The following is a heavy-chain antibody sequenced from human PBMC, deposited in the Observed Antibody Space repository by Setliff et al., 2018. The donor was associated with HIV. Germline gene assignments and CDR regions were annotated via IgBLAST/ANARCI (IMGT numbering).Heavy chain of an antibody. D-gene: IGHD3-3*01. Sequence: TLSLTCTVSGGSIRSSSYYWGWIRQPPGKGLEWIGSIYYNGNTYYNPSLKSRVTISVDTSKNQFSLKLSFVTAADTAVYYCATRVLQFLEWLSHFDYWGQGTLVTVSS. J-gene: IGHJ4*02. CDR2: IYYNGNT. CDR3: ATRVLQFLEWLSHFDY. CDR1: GGSIRSSSYY. V-gene: IGHV4-39*01.